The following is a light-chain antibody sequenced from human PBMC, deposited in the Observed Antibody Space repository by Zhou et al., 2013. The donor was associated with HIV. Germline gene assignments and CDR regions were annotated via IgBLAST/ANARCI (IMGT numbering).Light chain of an antibody. Sequence: EIVLTQSPGTLSLSPGERATLSCRASQSVSSSYLAWYQQKPGQAPRLLIYGAYIRATGIPARFSGRGTGTEFTLTINSLQSEDFAVYYCQQYNDWPQTFGQGTKVEIK. J-gene: IGKJ1*01. CDR1: QSVSSSY. CDR2: GAY. CDR3: QQYNDWPQT. V-gene: IGKV3-15*01.